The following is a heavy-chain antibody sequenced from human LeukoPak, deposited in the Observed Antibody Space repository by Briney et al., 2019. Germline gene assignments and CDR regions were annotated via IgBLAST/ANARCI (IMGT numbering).Heavy chain of an antibody. V-gene: IGHV4-59*12. CDR3: ARSITMVRGALPYNWFDP. Sequence: ETLSLTCNVTGASIISWYWSWIRQPPGKALEWIGDIYGSGSTNYNPSLKSRVSMSADTSKNQFSLKLSSVTAADTAVYYCARSITMVRGALPYNWFDPWGQGTLVTVSS. CDR1: GASIISWY. CDR2: IYGSGST. D-gene: IGHD3-10*01. J-gene: IGHJ5*02.